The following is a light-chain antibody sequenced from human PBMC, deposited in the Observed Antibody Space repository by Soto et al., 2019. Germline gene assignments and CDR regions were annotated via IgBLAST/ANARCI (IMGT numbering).Light chain of an antibody. J-gene: IGKJ5*01. Sequence: EIVMTQSPATLSVSPGERATLSCRASQSVSSDLAWYQHKSGQSPRLLIYDVSIRATGVPARFSGTGSETDFTLTISGLQSEDSAVYFCQQYNNWPFSFGQGTRLEI. V-gene: IGKV3-15*01. CDR3: QQYNNWPFS. CDR1: QSVSSD. CDR2: DVS.